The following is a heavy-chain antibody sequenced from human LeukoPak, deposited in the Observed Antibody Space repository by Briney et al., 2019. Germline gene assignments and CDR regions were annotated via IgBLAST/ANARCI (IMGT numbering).Heavy chain of an antibody. V-gene: IGHV4-59*08. CDR3: ASGEYFQH. CDR1: GGSISSYY. J-gene: IGHJ1*01. CDR2: IYYSGST. Sequence: SGTLSLTCAVSGGSISSYYWSWIRQPPGKGLEWIGYIYYSGSTNYNPSLKSRVTISVDTSKNQFSLKLSSVTAADTAVYYCASGEYFQHWGQGTLVTVSS.